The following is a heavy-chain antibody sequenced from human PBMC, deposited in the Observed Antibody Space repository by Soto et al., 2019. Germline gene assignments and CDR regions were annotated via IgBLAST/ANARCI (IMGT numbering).Heavy chain of an antibody. CDR3: ARGRGSGSYWVGYYYYMDV. V-gene: IGHV4-34*01. CDR1: GGSFSGYY. J-gene: IGHJ6*03. CDR2: INHSGST. Sequence: SETLSLTCAVYGGSFSGYYWSGIRQPPGKGLEWIGEINHSGSTNYNPSLKSRVTISVDTSKNQFSLKLSSVTAADTAVYYCARGRGSGSYWVGYYYYMDVWGKGTTVTVSS. D-gene: IGHD3-10*01.